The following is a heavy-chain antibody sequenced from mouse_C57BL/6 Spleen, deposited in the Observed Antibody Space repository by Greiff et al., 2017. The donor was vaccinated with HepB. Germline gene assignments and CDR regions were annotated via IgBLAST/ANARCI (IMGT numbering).Heavy chain of an antibody. D-gene: IGHD2-2*01. J-gene: IGHJ1*03. CDR3: ASDGYYRDFDV. CDR1: GYSITSGYY. Sequence: EVKLVESGPGLVKPSQSLSLTCSVTGYSITSGYYWNWIRQFPGNKLEWMGYISYDGSNKYNPSLKNRIPITRDTSKNQFFLKLNSMTTEDTATYYCASDGYYRDFDVWGTGTTVTVSS. CDR2: ISYDGSN. V-gene: IGHV3-6*01.